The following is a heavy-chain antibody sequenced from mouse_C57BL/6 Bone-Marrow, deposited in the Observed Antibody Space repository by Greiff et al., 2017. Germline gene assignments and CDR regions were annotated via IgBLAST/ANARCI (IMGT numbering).Heavy chain of an antibody. J-gene: IGHJ2*01. D-gene: IGHD1-1*01. CDR3: ARWRATVVAGDYFDY. V-gene: IGHV1-69*01. CDR1: GYTFTSYW. Sequence: QVQLQQPGAELVMPGASVKLSCKASGYTFTSYWMHWVKQRPGQGLEWIGEIDPSDSYTNYHQKFKGKSTLTVDKSSSTAYMQLSSLTSEDSAVYYCARWRATVVAGDYFDYWGQGTTLTVSS. CDR2: IDPSDSYT.